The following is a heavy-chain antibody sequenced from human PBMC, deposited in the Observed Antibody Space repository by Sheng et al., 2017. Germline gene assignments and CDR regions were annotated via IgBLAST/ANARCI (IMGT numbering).Heavy chain of an antibody. CDR3: AKEAIGGTLYYYYYYMDV. CDR2: LVVVVVA. J-gene: IGHJ6*03. Sequence: EVQLVESGGGLVQPGGTLRLSCAXSGFTFSSYGMSWSARLQGRGWSGSQLLVVVVVAHTTAAPXRAGSPXPETIPRNTLYLQMNSLRAEDTAVYYCAKEAIGGTLYYYYYYMDVWGKGTTVTVS. D-gene: IGHD3-10*01. V-gene: IGHV3-23*04. CDR1: GFTFSSYG.